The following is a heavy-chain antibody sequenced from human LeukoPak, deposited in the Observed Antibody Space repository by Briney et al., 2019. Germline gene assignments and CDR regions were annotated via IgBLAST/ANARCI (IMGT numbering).Heavy chain of an antibody. J-gene: IGHJ6*04. D-gene: IGHD3-10*01. CDR1: GFTFSSCC. CDR3: AKDRWLGDLDYGMDV. CDR2: IAYDGSNK. Sequence: GGSLRLSCAASGFTFSSCCMHWFSQAPARGLVWVAGIAYDGSNKYYADSVKGRFTISRDNSKNTVYLQMNSPRAEDTAVYHCAKDRWLGDLDYGMDVWGKGTTVTVSS. V-gene: IGHV3-30*18.